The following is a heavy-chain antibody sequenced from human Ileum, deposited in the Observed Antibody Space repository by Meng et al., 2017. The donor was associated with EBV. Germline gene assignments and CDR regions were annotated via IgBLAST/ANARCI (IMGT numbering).Heavy chain of an antibody. CDR1: GGSISRGAYH. CDR2: HSGSP. Sequence: QVRLQEWGPGLVTPSQTLSLTWSVSGGSISRGAYHWSWIRQPPGKGLEWIGHSGSPSYNPSLRSRLTISVDPSKNQFSLRLDSATAADTAVYYCAIYAEGAGGKGYWGQGTLVTVSS. J-gene: IGHJ4*02. D-gene: IGHD6-13*01. V-gene: IGHV4-30-4*01. CDR3: AIYAEGAGGKGY.